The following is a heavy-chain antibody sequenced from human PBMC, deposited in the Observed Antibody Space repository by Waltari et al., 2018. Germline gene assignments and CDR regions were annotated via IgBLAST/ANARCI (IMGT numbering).Heavy chain of an antibody. V-gene: IGHV2-70*17. CDR1: GFSLSGRGMC. D-gene: IGHD6-19*01. J-gene: IGHJ6*02. Sequence: QVTLRESGPALVKPTQTLTLPCSFSGFSLSGRGMCVSWIRQPPGKALEWLARIDWDDDRFYSASLKSRLTISKGASYNQVVLTMTNMDPVDTATYYCARAVASYGMDVWGQGTTVTVSS. CDR2: IDWDDDR. CDR3: ARAVASYGMDV.